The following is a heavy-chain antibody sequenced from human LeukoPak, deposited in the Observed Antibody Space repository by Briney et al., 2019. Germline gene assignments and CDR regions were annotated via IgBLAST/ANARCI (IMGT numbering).Heavy chain of an antibody. V-gene: IGHV3-9*03. J-gene: IGHJ3*02. D-gene: IGHD2-21*02. CDR1: GFTFDDYA. CDR3: AKGLRGVVVTGAFDI. CDR2: ISWNSGSI. Sequence: PGRSLRLSCAASGFTFDDYAMHWVRQAPGKGLEWVPGISWNSGSIGYADSVKGRFTISRDNAKNSLYLQMNSLRAEDMALYYCAKGLRGVVVTGAFDIWGQGTMVTVSS.